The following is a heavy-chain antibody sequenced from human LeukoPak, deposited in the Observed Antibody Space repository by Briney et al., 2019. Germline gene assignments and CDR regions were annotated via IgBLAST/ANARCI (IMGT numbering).Heavy chain of an antibody. D-gene: IGHD4-17*01. CDR3: AKGDYGDFTVFDY. V-gene: IGHV3-23*01. CDR1: GFSFSTYA. CDR2: ISASGGST. J-gene: IGHJ4*02. Sequence: GGSLRLSCAASGFSFSTYAMNWVRQAPGKGLEWVSGISASGGSTYYADSVKGRFTISRDNSKNTLYLQMNSLRAEDTAVYYCAKGDYGDFTVFDYWGQGTLVTVSS.